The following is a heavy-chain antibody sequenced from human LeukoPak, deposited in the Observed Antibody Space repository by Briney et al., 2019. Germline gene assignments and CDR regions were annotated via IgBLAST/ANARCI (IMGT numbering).Heavy chain of an antibody. CDR3: ARVVYSGGYSQGFDI. V-gene: IGHV3-66*01. D-gene: IGHD3-22*01. CDR1: GLAVSGNF. J-gene: IGHJ3*02. Sequence: GGSLRLSCAASGLAVSGNFMSWVRQAPGKGPEWVSVIYSGGSTYYADSVKGRFTISRDNSKNTLYLLMNSLRAEDTAVYYCARVVYSGGYSQGFDIWGQGTVVTVSS. CDR2: IYSGGST.